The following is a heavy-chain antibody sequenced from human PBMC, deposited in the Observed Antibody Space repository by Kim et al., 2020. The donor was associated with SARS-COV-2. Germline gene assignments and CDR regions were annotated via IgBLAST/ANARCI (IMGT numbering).Heavy chain of an antibody. D-gene: IGHD3-16*02. CDR1: GFTFSSYW. Sequence: GGSLRLSCAASGFTFSSYWMHWVRQAPGKGLVWVSRINSDGSSTSYADSVKGRFTISRDNAKNTLYLQMNSLRAEDTAVYYCARDPARYYDYVWGSYRTPEYFDYWGQGTLVTVSS. CDR3: ARDPARYYDYVWGSYRTPEYFDY. V-gene: IGHV3-74*01. J-gene: IGHJ4*02. CDR2: INSDGSST.